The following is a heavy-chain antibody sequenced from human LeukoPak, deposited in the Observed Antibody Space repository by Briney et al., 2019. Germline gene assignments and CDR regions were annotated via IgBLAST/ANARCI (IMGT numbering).Heavy chain of an antibody. CDR1: GFTFSTFA. Sequence: GGSLRLSCAASGFTFSTFAMIWVRQPPGKGLEWVAFIRYDGSNKYYADSVKGRFTISRDNSKNTLYLQMNSLRAEDTAVYYCAKIVGIAGHWGQGTLVTVSS. J-gene: IGHJ4*02. V-gene: IGHV3-30*02. CDR3: AKIVGIAGH. CDR2: IRYDGSNK. D-gene: IGHD6-13*01.